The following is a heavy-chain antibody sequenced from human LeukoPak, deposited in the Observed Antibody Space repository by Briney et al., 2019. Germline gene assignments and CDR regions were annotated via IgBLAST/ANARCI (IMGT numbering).Heavy chain of an antibody. Sequence: ASVKVSCKASGYTFTGYYIHWVRQAPGQGLEWMGLIKPNNGDTNYAQKLQGRVTMTTDTSTSTAYMELRSLRSDDTAVYYCARATPVVPAAWNAFDIWGQGTMVTVSS. CDR1: GYTFTGYY. J-gene: IGHJ3*02. V-gene: IGHV1-18*04. CDR2: IKPNNGDT. D-gene: IGHD2-2*01. CDR3: ARATPVVPAAWNAFDI.